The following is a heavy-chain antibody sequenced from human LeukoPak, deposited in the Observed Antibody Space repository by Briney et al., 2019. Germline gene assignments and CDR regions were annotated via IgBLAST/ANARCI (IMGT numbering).Heavy chain of an antibody. D-gene: IGHD6-19*01. CDR2: MNPNSGNT. Sequence: GASVKVSCKTSGHTFTSYDINWVRQATGQGLEWMGWMNPNSGNTGYAQKFQGRVTITRNTSISTAYMELSSLRSEDTAVYYCARDSSGWGGDYFDYWGQGTLVTVSS. CDR1: GHTFTSYD. CDR3: ARDSSGWGGDYFDY. V-gene: IGHV1-8*03. J-gene: IGHJ4*02.